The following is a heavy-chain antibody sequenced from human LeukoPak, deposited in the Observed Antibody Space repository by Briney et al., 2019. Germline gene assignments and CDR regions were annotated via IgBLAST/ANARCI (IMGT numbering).Heavy chain of an antibody. V-gene: IGHV3-21*01. J-gene: IGHJ5*02. CDR2: ISSSTYM. D-gene: IGHD4-11*01. CDR1: EFTFRSYS. Sequence: GGSLRLSCAASEFTFRSYSMNWVRQAPGKGLEWVSSISSSTYMYYADSVKGRFTISRDNAKNSLYLQMNSLRAEDTAVYYCAKADYPRDPWGQGTLVTVSS. CDR3: AKADYPRDP.